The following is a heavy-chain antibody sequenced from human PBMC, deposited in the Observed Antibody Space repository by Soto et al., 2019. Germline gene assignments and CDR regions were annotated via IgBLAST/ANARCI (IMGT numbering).Heavy chain of an antibody. D-gene: IGHD6-13*01. V-gene: IGHV3-11*01. CDR1: GFTFSDYY. CDR2: ISSSGSTI. Sequence: QVQLVESGGGLVKPGGSLRLSCAASGFTFSDYYMSWIRQAPGKGLEWVSYISSSGSTIYYADSAKGRFTISRDNAKNSLYLQTNSLRAEDTAVYYCARDLGIAAADDYYYGMDVWGQGTTVTVSS. J-gene: IGHJ6*02. CDR3: ARDLGIAAADDYYYGMDV.